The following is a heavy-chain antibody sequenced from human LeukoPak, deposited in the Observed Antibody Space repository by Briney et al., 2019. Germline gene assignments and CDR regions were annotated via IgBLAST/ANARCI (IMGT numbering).Heavy chain of an antibody. V-gene: IGHV1-46*01. Sequence: ASVKVSCKASGYTFTSYYMHWVRQAPGQGLEWMGIINPSGGSTSYAQKFQGRVTMTTDTSTSTAYMELRSLRSDDTAVYYCARENAWFGEFDAFDIWGQGTMVTVSS. CDR1: GYTFTSYY. D-gene: IGHD3-10*01. CDR3: ARENAWFGEFDAFDI. J-gene: IGHJ3*02. CDR2: INPSGGST.